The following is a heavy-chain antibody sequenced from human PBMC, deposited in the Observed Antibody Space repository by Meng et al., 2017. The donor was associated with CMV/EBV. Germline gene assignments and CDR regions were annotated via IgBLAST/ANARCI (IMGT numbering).Heavy chain of an antibody. V-gene: IGHV3-30*02. J-gene: IGHJ4*02. CDR2: IRYDGSNK. D-gene: IGHD3-10*01. CDR3: AKDQGEVEYYYGSVEYTPDDYYFDY. Sequence: GESLKISCAASGFTFSSYGMHCVRQAPGKGLEWVAFIRYDGSNKYYADSVKGRFTISRDNSKNTLYLQMNSLRAEDTAVYYCAKDQGEVEYYYGSVEYTPDDYYFDYWGQGTLVTVSS. CDR1: GFTFSSYG.